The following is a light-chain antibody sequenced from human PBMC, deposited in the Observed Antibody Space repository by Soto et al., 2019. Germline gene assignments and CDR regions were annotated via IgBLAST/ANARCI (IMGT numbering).Light chain of an antibody. J-gene: IGKJ5*01. CDR1: QNRSYW. CDR3: QYFNTYST. V-gene: IGKV1-5*01. CDR2: DAS. Sequence: TISFLATQNRSYWLAWYQQKRGKAPIPLHYDASSLKSGVPGMCSGSGAGAEFTLTISSLDHDDVVTYYCQYFNTYSTFGQGTRLEIK.